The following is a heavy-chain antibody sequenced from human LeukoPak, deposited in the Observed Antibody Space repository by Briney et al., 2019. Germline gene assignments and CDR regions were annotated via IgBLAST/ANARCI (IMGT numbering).Heavy chain of an antibody. CDR1: GFTFSSYG. CDR2: IWYDGSNK. D-gene: IGHD5-12*01. CDR3: ARDRGYSGYALGDY. Sequence: GGSLRLSRAASGFTFSSYGMHWVRQAPGKGLEWVAVIWYDGSNKYYADSVKGRFTISRDNSKNTLYLQMNSLRAEDTAVYYCARDRGYSGYALGDYWGQGTLVTVSS. V-gene: IGHV3-33*01. J-gene: IGHJ4*02.